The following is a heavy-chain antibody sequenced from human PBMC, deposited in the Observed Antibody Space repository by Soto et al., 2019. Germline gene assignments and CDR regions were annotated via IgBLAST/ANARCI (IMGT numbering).Heavy chain of an antibody. Sequence: PSETLSLTCAVYGGSFSGYYWSWIRQPPGKGLEWIGEINHSGSTNYNPSLKSRVTISVDTSKNQFSLKLSSVTAADTAVYYCAREDQLQYQPTHATYYYYYMDVWGKGTTVTVSS. D-gene: IGHD2-2*01. CDR3: AREDQLQYQPTHATYYYYYMDV. CDR2: INHSGST. CDR1: GGSFSGYY. V-gene: IGHV4-34*01. J-gene: IGHJ6*03.